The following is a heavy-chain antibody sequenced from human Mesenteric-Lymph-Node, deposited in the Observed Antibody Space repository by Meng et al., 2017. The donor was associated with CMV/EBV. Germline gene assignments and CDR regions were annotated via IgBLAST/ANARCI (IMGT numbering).Heavy chain of an antibody. D-gene: IGHD4-11*01. CDR3: AREAHYSNYVDH. CDR2: IYYSEST. Sequence: SETLSLTCIVSGDSVTSSSHYWGWIRQPPGKGLEWIGTIYYSESTYYNPSLKSRVTISVDTSKNQFSLKLSSVTAADTAVYYCAREAHYSNYVDHWGQGTLVTVSS. V-gene: IGHV4-39*07. CDR1: GDSVTSSSHY. J-gene: IGHJ4*02.